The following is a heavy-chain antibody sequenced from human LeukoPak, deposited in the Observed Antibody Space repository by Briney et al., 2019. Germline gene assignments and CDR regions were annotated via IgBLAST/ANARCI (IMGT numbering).Heavy chain of an antibody. Sequence: PGGSLRLSCAASGFTFSSYAMHWVRQAPGKGLEWVAVISYDGSNKYYADSVKGRFTISRDNSQNTLYLQMNSLRAEDTAVYYCARGGGLDVWGQGATVTVSS. D-gene: IGHD3-16*01. V-gene: IGHV3-30-3*01. CDR2: ISYDGSNK. J-gene: IGHJ6*02. CDR3: ARGGGLDV. CDR1: GFTFSSYA.